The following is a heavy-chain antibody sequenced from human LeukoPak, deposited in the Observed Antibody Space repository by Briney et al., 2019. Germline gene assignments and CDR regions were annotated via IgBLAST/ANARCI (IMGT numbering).Heavy chain of an antibody. D-gene: IGHD1-26*01. Sequence: GRSLRLSCAASGFTFSSYAMHWVRQAPGKGLEWVAVIWYDGSNKYYADSVKGRFTISRDDSRNTLYLQMNSLRGDDTAVYYCAKDVGKWESLHFFDYWGQGTLVTVSS. V-gene: IGHV3-33*03. CDR1: GFTFSSYA. CDR2: IWYDGSNK. CDR3: AKDVGKWESLHFFDY. J-gene: IGHJ4*02.